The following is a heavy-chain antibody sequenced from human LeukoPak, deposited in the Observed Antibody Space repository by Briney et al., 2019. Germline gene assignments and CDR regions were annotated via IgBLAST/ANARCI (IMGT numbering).Heavy chain of an antibody. D-gene: IGHD4-23*01. V-gene: IGHV1-69*13. Sequence: GASVKVSCKTSGGTFSRCALSWVRQAPGQGLEWMGGIIPIFGTADYAQKFQGRVTITADESTSTAYMELSSLKSEDTAVYYCARHMTTVVSTMGYYNGMDVWGQGTTVTVSS. CDR3: ARHMTTVVSTMGYYNGMDV. CDR2: IIPIFGTA. J-gene: IGHJ6*02. CDR1: GGTFSRCA.